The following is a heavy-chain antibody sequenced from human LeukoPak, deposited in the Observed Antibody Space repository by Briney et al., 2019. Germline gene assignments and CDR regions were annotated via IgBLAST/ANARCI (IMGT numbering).Heavy chain of an antibody. CDR3: ARSGYGGNSEDYYYYYYMDV. CDR1: GGTFSSYA. CDR2: IIPIFGTA. Sequence: SVKVSCKASGGTFSSYAISWVRQAPGQGPEWMGGIIPIFGTANYAQKFQGRVTITTDESTSTAYMELSSLRSEDTAVYYCARSGYGGNSEDYYYYYYMDVWGKGTTVIVSS. V-gene: IGHV1-69*05. J-gene: IGHJ6*03. D-gene: IGHD4-23*01.